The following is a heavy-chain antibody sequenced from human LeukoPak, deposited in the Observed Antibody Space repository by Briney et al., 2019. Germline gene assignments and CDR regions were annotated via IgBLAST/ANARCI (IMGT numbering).Heavy chain of an antibody. J-gene: IGHJ4*02. CDR3: ARTKYWGYYFDY. Sequence: ASVKVSCKASGYTFTSYAMNWVRQAPGQGLEWMGWINPNSGGTNYAQKFQGRVTMTRDTSISTAYMELSRLRSDDTAVYYCARTKYWGYYFDYWGQGTLVTVSS. D-gene: IGHD7-27*01. CDR1: GYTFTSYA. CDR2: INPNSGGT. V-gene: IGHV1-2*02.